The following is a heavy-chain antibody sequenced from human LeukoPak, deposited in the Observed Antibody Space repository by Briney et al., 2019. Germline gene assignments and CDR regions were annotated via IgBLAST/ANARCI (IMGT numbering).Heavy chain of an antibody. CDR1: GYTFTSYD. V-gene: IGHV1-8*01. CDR3: ARVRSGYDAHDY. D-gene: IGHD5-12*01. CDR2: MNPNSGNT. Sequence: ASVKVSCKASGYTFTSYDINWVRQATGQGLEWMGWMNPNSGNTGYAQKFQGRVTMTRNTSISTAYMELSSLRSDDTAVYYCARVRSGYDAHDYWGQGTLVTVSS. J-gene: IGHJ4*02.